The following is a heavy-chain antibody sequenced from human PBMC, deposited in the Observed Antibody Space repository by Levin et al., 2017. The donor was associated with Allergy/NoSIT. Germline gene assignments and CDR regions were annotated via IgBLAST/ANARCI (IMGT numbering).Heavy chain of an antibody. D-gene: IGHD1-26*01. Sequence: GGSLRLSCAASGFTFSTYAMNWVRQAPGQGLEWVSSVSDGGYYTFYADSVKGRFTISRDTSKHTLYLQMNSLRAEDTALYYCAKDDGAAYYSFDSWGQGALVTVSS. V-gene: IGHV3-23*01. J-gene: IGHJ4*02. CDR2: VSDGGYYT. CDR3: AKDDGAAYYSFDS. CDR1: GFTFSTYA.